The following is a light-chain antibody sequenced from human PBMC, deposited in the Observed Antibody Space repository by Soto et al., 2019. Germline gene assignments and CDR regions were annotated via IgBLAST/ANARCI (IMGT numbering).Light chain of an antibody. CDR2: GNS. CDR3: QAYDSSPSVV. CDR1: SSNIGAGDD. V-gene: IGLV1-40*01. Sequence: QSVLTQPPSVSGAPGQRVTISCTRSSSNIGAGDDVQWYQQRPGTPPKLLIYGNSNRPSGVPDRFSGSKSGTSASLAITGRQAEDEADYYCQAYDSSPSVVFGGGTKLTVL. J-gene: IGLJ2*01.